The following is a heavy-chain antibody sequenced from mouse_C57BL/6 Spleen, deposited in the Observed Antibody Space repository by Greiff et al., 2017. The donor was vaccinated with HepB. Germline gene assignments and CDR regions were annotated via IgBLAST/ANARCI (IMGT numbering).Heavy chain of an antibody. J-gene: IGHJ3*01. CDR2: IYPGDGDT. CDR3: ARRDYYGSSYSWFAY. D-gene: IGHD1-1*01. Sequence: VQRVESGPELVKPGASVKISCKASGYAFSSSWMNWVKQRPGKGLEWIGRIYPGDGDTNYNGKFKGKATLTADKSSSTAYMQLSSLTSEDSAVYFCARRDYYGSSYSWFAYWGQGTLVTVSA. V-gene: IGHV1-82*01. CDR1: GYAFSSSW.